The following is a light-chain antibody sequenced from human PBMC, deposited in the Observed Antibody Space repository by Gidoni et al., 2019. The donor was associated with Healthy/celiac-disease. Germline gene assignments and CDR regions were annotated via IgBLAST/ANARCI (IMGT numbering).Light chain of an antibody. CDR2: AAS. Sequence: DIQMTQSPSSLSASVGDRVTITCRASQSISSYLNWYQQKPGKAPKLLIYAASSLQSGVPSRFSGSGSGTDFTLTISSLHPEDFATYSCQKSYSTPPLFGGGTKVEIK. CDR3: QKSYSTPPL. V-gene: IGKV1-39*01. CDR1: QSISSY. J-gene: IGKJ4*01.